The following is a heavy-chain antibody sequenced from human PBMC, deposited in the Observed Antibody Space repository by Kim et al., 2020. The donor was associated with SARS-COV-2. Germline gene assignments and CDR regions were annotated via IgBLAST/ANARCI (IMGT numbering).Heavy chain of an antibody. CDR3: TNYGSSYGGDC. V-gene: IGHV3-72*01. D-gene: IGHD1-26*01. CDR1: GFIFSDHY. J-gene: IGHJ4*02. Sequence: GGSLRLSCAASGFIFSDHYMDWIRQAPGKGLEWVGRSRNRANGFTTDYAASVKGRFTISRDDSKNSLYLQMNSLKTEDTAVYYCTNYGSSYGGDCWGQGTLVTVSS. CDR2: SRNRANGFTT.